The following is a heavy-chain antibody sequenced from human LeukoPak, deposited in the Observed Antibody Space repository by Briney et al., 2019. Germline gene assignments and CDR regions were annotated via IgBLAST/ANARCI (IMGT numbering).Heavy chain of an antibody. V-gene: IGHV1-2*02. CDR2: INPNSGGT. CDR1: GYTFTGYY. CDR3: ARSYDSSGYYFGY. J-gene: IGHJ4*02. Sequence: GASVKVSCKASGYTFTGYYMHWVRQAPGQGLEWMGWINPNSGGTNYAQKFQGRVTMTRDTSISTAYMELSRLRSDDTAVYYCARSYDSSGYYFGYGGQGTLVTVSS. D-gene: IGHD3-22*01.